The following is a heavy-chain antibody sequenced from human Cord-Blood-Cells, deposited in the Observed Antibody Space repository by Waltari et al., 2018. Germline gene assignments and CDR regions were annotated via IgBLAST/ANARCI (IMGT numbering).Heavy chain of an antibody. J-gene: IGHJ4*02. Sequence: QVQLVESGGGVVQPGRSLRLSCAASGFTFSSYAMHWVRQAPGKVLEWVAVISYDGSNKYYADSVKGRVTISRDNSKNTLYLQMNSLRAEDTAVYYCARGSGSYYNFDYWGQGTLVTVSS. D-gene: IGHD3-10*01. V-gene: IGHV3-30*04. CDR1: GFTFSSYA. CDR3: ARGSGSYYNFDY. CDR2: ISYDGSNK.